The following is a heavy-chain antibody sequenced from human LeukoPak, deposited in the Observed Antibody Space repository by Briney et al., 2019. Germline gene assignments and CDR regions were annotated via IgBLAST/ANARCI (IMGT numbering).Heavy chain of an antibody. Sequence: GGSLRLSCAASGVTFADYGMHWVRQAPGEGLGWVAFIRYDGSNNYYEDSVKGRFTISRDNSNNTLYLQMDSLRAEDTAVYYCAKEIWPTVTTPGWTYFDYWGRGALVTVPS. CDR1: GVTFADYG. CDR2: IRYDGSNN. D-gene: IGHD4-17*01. V-gene: IGHV3-30*02. CDR3: AKEIWPTVTTPGWTYFDY. J-gene: IGHJ4*02.